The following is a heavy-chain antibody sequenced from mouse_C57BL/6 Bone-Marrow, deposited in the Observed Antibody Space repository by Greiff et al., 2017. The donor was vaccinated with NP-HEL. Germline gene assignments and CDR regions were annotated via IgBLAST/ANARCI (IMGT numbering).Heavy chain of an antibody. Sequence: VQLQQPGPELVKPGASVKISCKASGYTFTDYYMNWVKQSHGKSLEWIGDINPNNGGTSYNQKFKGKATLTVDKSSSTAYMELRSLTSEDSAVYYCARDKVLTTPQAWFAYWGQGTLVTVSA. CDR3: ARDKVLTTPQAWFAY. CDR2: INPNNGGT. D-gene: IGHD1-1*01. CDR1: GYTFTDYY. V-gene: IGHV1-26*01. J-gene: IGHJ3*01.